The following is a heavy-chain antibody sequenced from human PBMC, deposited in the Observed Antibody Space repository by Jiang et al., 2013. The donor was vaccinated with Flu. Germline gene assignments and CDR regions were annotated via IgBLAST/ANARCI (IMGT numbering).Heavy chain of an antibody. CDR2: IYYSGST. J-gene: IGHJ6*02. Sequence: CTVSGGSISSSSYYWGWIRQPPGKGLEWIGSIYYSGSTYYNPSLKSRVTISVDTSKNQFSLKLSSVTAADTAVYYCASPYYYGSGSYYNYYYYYGMDVWGQGTTVTVSS. CDR1: GGSISSSSYY. D-gene: IGHD3-10*01. V-gene: IGHV4-39*01. CDR3: ASPYYYGSGSYYNYYYYYGMDV.